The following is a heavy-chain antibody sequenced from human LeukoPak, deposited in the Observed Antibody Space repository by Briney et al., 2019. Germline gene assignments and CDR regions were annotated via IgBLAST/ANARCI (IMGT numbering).Heavy chain of an antibody. CDR3: ARGEYDFWSGYYDAFDI. J-gene: IGHJ3*02. CDR1: GGSISSGGYY. D-gene: IGHD3-3*01. CDR2: IYHSGST. Sequence: SETLSLTCTVSGGSISSGGYYWSWIRQPPGKSLEWIGYIYHSGSTYYNPSLKSRVTISVDRSKNQFSLKLSSVTAADTAVYYCARGEYDFWSGYYDAFDIWGQGTMVTVSS. V-gene: IGHV4-30-2*01.